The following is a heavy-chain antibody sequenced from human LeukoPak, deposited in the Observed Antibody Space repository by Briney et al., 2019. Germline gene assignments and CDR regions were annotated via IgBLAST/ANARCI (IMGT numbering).Heavy chain of an antibody. CDR2: IYTSGST. Sequence: SETLSLTCTVSGGSISSYYWSWIRQPAGKGLEWIGRIYTSGSTNYNPSLKSRVTMSVDTSKNQFSLKLSSVTAADTAVYYCARDDIVVVPAAMGNWFDPWGQGTLVTVSS. V-gene: IGHV4-4*07. D-gene: IGHD2-2*01. CDR1: GGSISSYY. J-gene: IGHJ5*02. CDR3: ARDDIVVVPAAMGNWFDP.